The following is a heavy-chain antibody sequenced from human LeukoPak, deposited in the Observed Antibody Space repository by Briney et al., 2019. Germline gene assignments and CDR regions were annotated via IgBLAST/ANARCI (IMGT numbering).Heavy chain of an antibody. CDR1: GGSISSGSYD. Sequence: SETLSFTCTVSGGSISSGSYDWSWLRQPAGRGLEWIGRIYTSGSTNYNPSLKSRVTISVDTSKNQFSLKLSSVTAAGTAVYYCARMYYYDSSGYYRYFDYWGQGTLVTVSS. D-gene: IGHD3-22*01. V-gene: IGHV4-61*02. CDR2: IYTSGST. J-gene: IGHJ4*02. CDR3: ARMYYYDSSGYYRYFDY.